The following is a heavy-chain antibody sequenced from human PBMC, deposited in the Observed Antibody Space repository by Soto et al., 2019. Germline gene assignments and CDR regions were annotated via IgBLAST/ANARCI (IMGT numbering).Heavy chain of an antibody. J-gene: IGHJ3*01. CDR1: GYTFTRNW. Sequence: PGESLKISCNGSGYTFTRNWIGWVRQMPGKGLEWMGIIFPIDSDTRYSPSSQGQVTISADNSISTAYLQWSSLKASDTAIYYCPTTGGREFNAFDVWGQGTMVTV. D-gene: IGHD3-16*01. CDR3: PTTGGREFNAFDV. CDR2: IFPIDSDT. V-gene: IGHV5-51*01.